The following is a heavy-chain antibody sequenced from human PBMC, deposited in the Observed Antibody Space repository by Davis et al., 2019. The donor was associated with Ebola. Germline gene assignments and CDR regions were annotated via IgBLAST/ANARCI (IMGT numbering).Heavy chain of an antibody. J-gene: IGHJ4*02. CDR1: GFQFSQSV. D-gene: IGHD2-21*01. CDR3: AKGGFCGGESCQGIDY. Sequence: GESLKISCAASGFQFSQSVMHWVRQAPGKGLEWVSAISGRSGRTNYADSMKGRFTVSRDNSRNTLVLQMNSLRVEDTALYYCAKGGFCGGESCQGIDYWGQGTLVTVSS. V-gene: IGHV3-23*01. CDR2: ISGRSGRT.